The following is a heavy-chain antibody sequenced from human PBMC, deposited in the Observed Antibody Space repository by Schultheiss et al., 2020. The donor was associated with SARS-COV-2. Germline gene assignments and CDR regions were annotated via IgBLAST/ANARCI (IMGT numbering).Heavy chain of an antibody. D-gene: IGHD6-13*01. Sequence: ASVKVSCKASGYTFTSYGISWVRQAPGQGLEWMGWISAYNGNTNYAQKLQGRVTITADESTSTAYMELSSLRSEDTAVYYCAREAWIAAAASPYYYYGMDVWGQGTTVTVSS. CDR3: AREAWIAAAASPYYYYGMDV. V-gene: IGHV1-18*01. CDR1: GYTFTSYG. J-gene: IGHJ6*02. CDR2: ISAYNGNT.